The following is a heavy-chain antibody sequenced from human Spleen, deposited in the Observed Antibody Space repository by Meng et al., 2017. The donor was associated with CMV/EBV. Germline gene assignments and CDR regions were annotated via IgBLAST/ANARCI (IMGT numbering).Heavy chain of an antibody. Sequence: SETLSLTCTVSGGSVKSGSYYWSWIRQPPGKGLEWIGHIYYSGSTNYSPSLKSRVTISVDTSKNQFSLKLSSVTAADTAVYYCARHLLFGELVLSWFDPWGQGTLVTVSS. V-gene: IGHV4-61*01. D-gene: IGHD3-16*01. J-gene: IGHJ5*02. CDR1: GGSVKSGSYY. CDR3: ARHLLFGELVLSWFDP. CDR2: IYYSGST.